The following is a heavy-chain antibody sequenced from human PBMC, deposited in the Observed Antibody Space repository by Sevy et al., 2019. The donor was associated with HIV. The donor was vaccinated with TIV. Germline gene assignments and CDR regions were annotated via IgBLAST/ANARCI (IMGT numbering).Heavy chain of an antibody. CDR2: ISSSSSTI. CDR1: GFTFSGYS. V-gene: IGHV3-48*01. J-gene: IGHJ4*02. Sequence: GGSLRLSCAASGFTFSGYSMIWVRQAPGKGLEWVSYISSSSSTIYYADSVKGRFTIPRDNAKNSLYLQMNSLRAEDTAVYYCARVGPGFDYWGQGTLVTVSS. CDR3: ARVGPGFDY. D-gene: IGHD2-2*01.